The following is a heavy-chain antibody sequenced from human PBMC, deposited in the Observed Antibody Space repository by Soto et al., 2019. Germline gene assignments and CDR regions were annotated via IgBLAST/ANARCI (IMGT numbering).Heavy chain of an antibody. CDR2: IDPSDSYT. J-gene: IGHJ6*01. CDR3: ARPYSSSSKNYYGRDV. Sequence: GESLKISCKGSGYSFTSYWISWVRQMPGKGLERMGRIDPSDSYTNYSPSFQGHVTISADKSISTAYLQWSSLKASDTAMYYCARPYSSSSKNYYGRDVWGQGTTVTVS. CDR1: GYSFTSYW. V-gene: IGHV5-10-1*01. D-gene: IGHD6-6*01.